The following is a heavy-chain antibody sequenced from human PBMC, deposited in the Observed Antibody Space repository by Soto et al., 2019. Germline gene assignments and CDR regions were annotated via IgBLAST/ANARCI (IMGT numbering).Heavy chain of an antibody. J-gene: IGHJ5*02. CDR3: ARGYMVYEAEGIWFDP. V-gene: IGHV4-31*03. Sequence: SETLSLTCTVSGGSISSGGYYWSWIRQHPGKGLEWIGYIYYSGSTYYNPSLKSRVTISVDTSKNQFSLKLSSVTAADTAVYYCARGYMVYEAEGIWFDPWGQGTLLTVSS. D-gene: IGHD2-8*01. CDR2: IYYSGST. CDR1: GGSISSGGYY.